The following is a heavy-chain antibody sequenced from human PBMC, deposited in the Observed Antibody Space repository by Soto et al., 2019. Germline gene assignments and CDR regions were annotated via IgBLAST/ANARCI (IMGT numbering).Heavy chain of an antibody. V-gene: IGHV3-21*01. Sequence: GGSLRLSCAASGFTFSSYSMNWVRQAPGKGPEWVSSISSSSSYIYYADSVKGRFTISRDNAKNSLYLQVNSLRAEDTAVYYCARDAEYYHDSSGYQGPYYFDYWGQGTLVTVSS. CDR1: GFTFSSYS. J-gene: IGHJ4*02. CDR2: ISSSSSYI. D-gene: IGHD3-22*01. CDR3: ARDAEYYHDSSGYQGPYYFDY.